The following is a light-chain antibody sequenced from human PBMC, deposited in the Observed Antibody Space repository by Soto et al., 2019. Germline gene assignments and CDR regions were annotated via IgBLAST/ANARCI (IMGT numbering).Light chain of an antibody. CDR3: ALYMGSGSVV. CDR1: SGSVSTSSY. CDR2: ATS. V-gene: IGLV8-61*01. Sequence: QTVVTQEPSFSVSPGGTVTLTCGLSSGSVSTSSYPSWYQQTPGQAPRTLIYATSTRSSGVPNRFSGSILGNEAALTITGAQADDESHYYCALYMGSGSVVFGGGTKVTVL. J-gene: IGLJ2*01.